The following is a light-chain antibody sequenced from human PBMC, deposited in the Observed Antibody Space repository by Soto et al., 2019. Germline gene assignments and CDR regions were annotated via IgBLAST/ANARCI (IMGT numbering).Light chain of an antibody. V-gene: IGLV2-14*01. Sequence: QSALTQPASVAGSAGQSSTISCTGTSSDVGGYNYVSWYQQHPGKAPKPMIYEVSNRPSGVSNRFSGSKSGNTASLTISGLQAEDEAEYYCILYTSSSTRVFGGGTRLTVL. CDR2: EVS. J-gene: IGLJ3*02. CDR3: ILYTSSSTRV. CDR1: SSDVGGYNY.